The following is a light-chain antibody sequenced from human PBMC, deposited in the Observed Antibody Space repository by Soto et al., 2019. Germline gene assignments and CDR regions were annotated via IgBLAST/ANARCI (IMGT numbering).Light chain of an antibody. J-gene: IGKJ2*01. Sequence: EIVLTQSPGTLSLSPGERATLSCRASQSVSTYLAWYHQKPGQAPRLLIYGASSRATDIPDRFSGSGSGTDFTLTISRLEPEDFAVYYCPQYGSSPMYTFGQGTKLEIK. CDR2: GAS. V-gene: IGKV3-20*01. CDR3: PQYGSSPMYT. CDR1: QSVSTY.